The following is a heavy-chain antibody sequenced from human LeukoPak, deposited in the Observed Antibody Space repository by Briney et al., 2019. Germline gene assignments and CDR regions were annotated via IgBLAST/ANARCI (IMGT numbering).Heavy chain of an antibody. V-gene: IGHV3-11*01. CDR2: ISSSGNTI. Sequence: PGGSLRLFCAASGFSFSDYYMRWPRQAPGEGVEGVSYISSSGNTIDYADSVKGRFTISRDNAKNSLYLQMNSLRAGDTAVYYCARDLHLVVNSDSWGQGTLVTVSS. CDR1: GFSFSDYY. D-gene: IGHD2-2*01. J-gene: IGHJ5*01. CDR3: ARDLHLVVNSDS.